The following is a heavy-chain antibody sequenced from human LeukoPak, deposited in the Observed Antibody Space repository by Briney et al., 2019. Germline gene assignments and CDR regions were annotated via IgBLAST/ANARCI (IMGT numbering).Heavy chain of an antibody. CDR1: GGTFSSYA. Sequence: SVKVSCKASGGTFSSYAISWVRQAPGQGLEWMGGIIPIFGTANYAQKFQGRVTITADESTSTAYMELSSLRSEDTAVYYCASAAGGCSSTSCYNYWGQGTLITVSS. J-gene: IGHJ4*02. CDR2: IIPIFGTA. V-gene: IGHV1-69*13. D-gene: IGHD2-2*02. CDR3: ASAAGGCSSTSCYNY.